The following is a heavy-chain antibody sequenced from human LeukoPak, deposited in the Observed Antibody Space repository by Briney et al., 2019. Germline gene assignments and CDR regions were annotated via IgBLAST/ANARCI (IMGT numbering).Heavy chain of an antibody. Sequence: GGSLRLSCAASGFTFSSYDMHWVRQATGKGLERVSAIGTAGDTYYPGSVKGRFTISRENAKNSLYLQMNSLRAGDTAVYYCARAGTTVTTSAFDIWGQGTMVTVSS. J-gene: IGHJ3*02. D-gene: IGHD4-17*01. V-gene: IGHV3-13*01. CDR2: IGTAGDT. CDR3: ARAGTTVTTSAFDI. CDR1: GFTFSSYD.